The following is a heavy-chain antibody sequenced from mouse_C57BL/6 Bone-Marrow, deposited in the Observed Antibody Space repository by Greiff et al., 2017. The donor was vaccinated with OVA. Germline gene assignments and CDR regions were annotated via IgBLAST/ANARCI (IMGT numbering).Heavy chain of an antibody. CDR1: GYTFTSYW. Sequence: QVQLQQPGTELVKPGASVKLSCKASGYTFTSYWMHWVKQRPGQGLEWIGNINPSNGGTNYNEKFKSKATLTVDKSSSTAYMQLSSLTSEDSAVDDCARYYGSSYWYFDVWGTGTTVTVSS. D-gene: IGHD1-1*01. V-gene: IGHV1-53*01. CDR3: ARYYGSSYWYFDV. J-gene: IGHJ1*03. CDR2: INPSNGGT.